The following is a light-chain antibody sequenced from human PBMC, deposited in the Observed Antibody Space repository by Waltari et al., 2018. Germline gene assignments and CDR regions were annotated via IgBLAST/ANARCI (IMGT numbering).Light chain of an antibody. V-gene: IGLV2-14*01. CDR2: YVS. CDR1: SSDVGGYNY. J-gene: IGLJ2*01. Sequence: QSALTQPASVSGSPGQSITISCTGTSSDVGGYNYVSWYQQHPGKAPKLMIHYVSTWPSGVSNRFSGSKSGNTASLTISGLQAEDEADYYCSSYTSSSTVVFGGGTKLTVL. CDR3: SSYTSSSTVV.